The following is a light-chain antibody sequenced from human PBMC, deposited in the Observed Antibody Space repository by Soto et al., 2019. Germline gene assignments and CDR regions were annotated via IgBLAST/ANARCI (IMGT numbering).Light chain of an antibody. CDR3: QQANSFPLT. J-gene: IGKJ4*01. CDR2: GAS. Sequence: DIQMTQSPSSVSASVGGRVTITCRASQGIGSWLAWYQHKPGEAPKLLISGASGLQSGVPSRFSGSGSGTEFTLSISDLQPEDFVNYYCQQANSFPLTFGGGTKVEVK. CDR1: QGIGSW. V-gene: IGKV1-12*01.